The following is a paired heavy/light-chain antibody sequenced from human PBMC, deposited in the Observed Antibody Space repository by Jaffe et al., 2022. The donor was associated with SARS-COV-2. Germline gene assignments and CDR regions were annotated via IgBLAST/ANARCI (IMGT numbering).Heavy chain of an antibody. CDR3: AKDQFYYDSSFQH. CDR2: IRGSGSNT. V-gene: IGHV3-23*01. J-gene: IGHJ1*01. CDR1: GFTGSSTA. D-gene: IGHD3-22*01. Sequence: EVQVLESGGGLVHPGGSLRLSCAASGFTGSSTAMSWVRQAPGKGLEWVSGIRGSGSNTFYADSVKGRFSISRDNSKNTLFLQMNSLRAEDTAIYYCAKDQFYYDSSFQHWGQGTLVSVSS.
Light chain of an antibody. CDR2: GAS. V-gene: IGKV3-15*01. Sequence: EIVMTQSPATLSVSPGERATLSCRASQSLSNNLAWYQQKPGQAPKLLIYGASTRATGIPARFSGSGSGTEFTLTISSLQSEDFAVYYCQQYNNWPRTFGQGTKVEIK. J-gene: IGKJ1*01. CDR1: QSLSNN. CDR3: QQYNNWPRT.